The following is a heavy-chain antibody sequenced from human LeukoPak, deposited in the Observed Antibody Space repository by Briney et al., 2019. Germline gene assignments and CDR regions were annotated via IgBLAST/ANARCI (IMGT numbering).Heavy chain of an antibody. D-gene: IGHD6-13*01. CDR3: AREEHRLAAAGTSAFDL. J-gene: IGHJ3*01. CDR1: GFTFSDYW. Sequence: GGSLRLSCAASGFTFSDYWMHWVRQAPGKGLAWVSHINIDGGLTNYADSVKGRFTVSRNNARNTLYLQMSSLRAEDTAIYFCAREEHRLAAAGTSAFDLGGQGTLVTVSP. CDR2: INIDGGLT. V-gene: IGHV3-74*01.